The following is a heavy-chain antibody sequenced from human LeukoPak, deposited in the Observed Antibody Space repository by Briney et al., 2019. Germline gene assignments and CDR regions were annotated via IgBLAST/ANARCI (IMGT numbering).Heavy chain of an antibody. J-gene: IGHJ4*02. CDR1: GDSVPNNIAA. CDR3: ARDRYSSGWMGMD. D-gene: IGHD6-19*01. CDR2: TYYRSKWYN. V-gene: IGHV6-1*01. Sequence: SQTLSLTCAISGDSVPNNIAAWNWIRQSPSRGLEWLGRTYYRSKWYNDYAASVKSRITINPDTSKNQFSLQVNSVTPEDTAVYYCARDRYSSGWMGMDWGQGTLVTVSS.